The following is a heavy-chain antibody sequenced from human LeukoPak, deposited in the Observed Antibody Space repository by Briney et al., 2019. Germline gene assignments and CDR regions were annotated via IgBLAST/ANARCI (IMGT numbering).Heavy chain of an antibody. CDR1: GFTVSSSY. CDR3: ARDLEAANTYYFDY. V-gene: IGHV3-66*01. J-gene: IGHJ4*02. D-gene: IGHD6-13*01. CDR2: ISSAGTT. Sequence: GGSLRLSCAASGFTVSSSYMSWVRQAPGKGLEWVSIISSAGTTYYADSVKGRFTISRDNSKNTVYLQVNSLRDEDTAVYYCARDLEAANTYYFDYWGQGTMVTVSS.